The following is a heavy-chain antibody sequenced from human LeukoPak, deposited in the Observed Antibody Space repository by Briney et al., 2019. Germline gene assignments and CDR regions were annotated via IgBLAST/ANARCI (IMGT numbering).Heavy chain of an antibody. CDR3: ARDSRMVRGVIGSLRIGPYYYYYYMDV. CDR1: GFTFSSYE. V-gene: IGHV3-48*03. Sequence: GGSLRLSCAASGFTFSSYEMNWVRQAPGKGLEWVSYISSSGSTIYYADSVKGRFTISRDNAKNSLYLQMNSLRAEDTAVYYCARDSRMVRGVIGSLRIGPYYYYYYMDVWGKGTTVTISS. J-gene: IGHJ6*03. D-gene: IGHD3-10*01. CDR2: ISSSGSTI.